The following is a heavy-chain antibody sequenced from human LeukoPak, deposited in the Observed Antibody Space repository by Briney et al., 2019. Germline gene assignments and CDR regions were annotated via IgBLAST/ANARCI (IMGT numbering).Heavy chain of an antibody. CDR2: INPRGST. Sequence: PSETLSLTCAINGGSFSGYYVTWIRQAPGKGLEWIGEINPRGSTIHNPSLKSRVIICLDTSNNQFSLKLSYVTAADTAVYYCARETKLLANPQYYFFMDVWGKGTTVIVSS. CDR1: GGSFSGYY. CDR3: ARETKLLANPQYYFFMDV. V-gene: IGHV4-34*01. J-gene: IGHJ6*03. D-gene: IGHD2-15*01.